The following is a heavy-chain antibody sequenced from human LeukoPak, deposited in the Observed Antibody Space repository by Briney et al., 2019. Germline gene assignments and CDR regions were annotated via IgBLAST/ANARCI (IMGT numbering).Heavy chain of an antibody. CDR3: ARDLFPINWFES. CDR1: GVSVTKYY. CDR2: IFHTGIT. D-gene: IGHD2-2*02. V-gene: IGHV4-59*02. Sequence: PSETLSLTCTVSGVSVTKYYWHWIRQAPGKGLEWIGFIFHTGITNYNPSLKSRVTISVDTSKNQFSLKLTSVTAADTAVYFCARDLFPINWFESWGQGTLVTVSS. J-gene: IGHJ5*01.